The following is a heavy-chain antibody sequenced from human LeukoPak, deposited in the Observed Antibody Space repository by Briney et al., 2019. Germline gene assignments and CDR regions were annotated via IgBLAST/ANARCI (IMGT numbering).Heavy chain of an antibody. D-gene: IGHD2-15*01. CDR2: INPSGGST. J-gene: IGHJ4*02. Sequence: ASVKVSCKASGYTFTSYYMHWVRHAPGQGLEWMGIINPSGGSTSYAQKFQGRVTMTRDTSTSTVYMELSSLRSEDTAVYYCAREGVGYCSGGSCYSFFDYWGQGTLVTVSS. V-gene: IGHV1-46*01. CDR3: AREGVGYCSGGSCYSFFDY. CDR1: GYTFTSYY.